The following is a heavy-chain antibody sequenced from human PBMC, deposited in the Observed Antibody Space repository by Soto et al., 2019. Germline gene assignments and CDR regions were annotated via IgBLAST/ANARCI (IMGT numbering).Heavy chain of an antibody. Sequence: VASVKVSCKASGGTFSSYAISWVRQAPGQGLEWMGGIIPIFGTANCAQKFQGRVTITADESTSTAYMELSSLRSEDTAVYYCARDLVIAARITPLGMVVWGQGTTVTVSS. D-gene: IGHD6-6*01. V-gene: IGHV1-69*13. CDR3: ARDLVIAARITPLGMVV. CDR1: GGTFSSYA. CDR2: IIPIFGTA. J-gene: IGHJ6*02.